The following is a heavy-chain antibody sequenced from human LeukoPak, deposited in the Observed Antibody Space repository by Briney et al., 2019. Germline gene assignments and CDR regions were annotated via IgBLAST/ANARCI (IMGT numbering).Heavy chain of an antibody. Sequence: GGSLRLSCAASGFTFSSYAMNWVRQAPGKGLEWVSVIYSGGSTYYADSVKGRFTISRDNSKNTLYLQMNSLRAEDTAVYYCAATGGGHCSSTSCPSSHWGQGTLVTVSS. CDR1: GFTFSSYA. V-gene: IGHV3-66*01. CDR3: AATGGGHCSSTSCPSSH. CDR2: IYSGGST. D-gene: IGHD2-2*01. J-gene: IGHJ4*02.